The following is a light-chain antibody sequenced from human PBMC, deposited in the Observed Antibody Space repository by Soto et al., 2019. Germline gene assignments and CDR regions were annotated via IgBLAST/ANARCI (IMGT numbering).Light chain of an antibody. CDR2: DAS. Sequence: DIQMTQSPSTLSASVGGRVTITCRASQSISSCLAWFQQKPGKAPKLLIYDASTLESGVPSRFSGSGYGTEFTLANSSLQTDDCATYDCKQYNSYLYTFGQGNKLEI. J-gene: IGKJ2*01. V-gene: IGKV1-5*01. CDR1: QSISSC. CDR3: KQYNSYLYT.